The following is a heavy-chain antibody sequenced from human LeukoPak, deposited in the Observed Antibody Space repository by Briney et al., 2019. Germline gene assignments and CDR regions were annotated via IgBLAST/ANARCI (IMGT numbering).Heavy chain of an antibody. CDR2: INPNSGGT. D-gene: IGHD1-26*01. CDR3: ARDVMRGSEIDY. CDR1: GYTFSDYY. Sequence: ASVKVSCKASGYTFSDYYIHWVRQAPGQGLEWMGWINPNSGGTNYAQKFQGRVTMTRDTSITTAYMELSRLTSDDTAVYYCARDVMRGSEIDYWGQGTLVAVSP. J-gene: IGHJ4*02. V-gene: IGHV1-2*02.